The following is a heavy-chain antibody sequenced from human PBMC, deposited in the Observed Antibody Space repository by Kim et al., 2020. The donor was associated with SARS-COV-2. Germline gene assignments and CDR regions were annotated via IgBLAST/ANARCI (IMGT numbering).Heavy chain of an antibody. Sequence: ASVKVSCKASGYTFTSYGISWVRQAPGQGLEWMGWISAYNGNTNYAQKLQGRVTMTTDTSTSTAYMELRSLRSDDTAVYYCARVRRGDYVSRTSPYGAFDPWGQGTLVTVSS. CDR1: GYTFTSYG. D-gene: IGHD4-17*01. J-gene: IGHJ5*02. V-gene: IGHV1-18*01. CDR3: ARVRRGDYVSRTSPYGAFDP. CDR2: ISAYNGNT.